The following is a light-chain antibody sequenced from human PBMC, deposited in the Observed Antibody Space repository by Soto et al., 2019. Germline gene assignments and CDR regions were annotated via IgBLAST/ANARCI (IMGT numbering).Light chain of an antibody. V-gene: IGKV1-33*01. J-gene: IGKJ1*01. CDR2: DAS. CDR1: QGISSW. Sequence: DIQMTQSPSSVSASVGARVTITFRASQGISSWLAWYQQKPGKAPKLLIYDASNLETGVPSRFSGSGSGTDFTFTISSPQPEDIATYYCQQYDNLWTFGQGTKVDIK. CDR3: QQYDNLWT.